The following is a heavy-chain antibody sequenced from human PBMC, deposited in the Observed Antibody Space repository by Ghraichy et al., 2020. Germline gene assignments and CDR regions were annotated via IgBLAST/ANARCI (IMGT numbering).Heavy chain of an antibody. V-gene: IGHV3-30*02. CDR3: AKDYSSSWDNWFDP. Sequence: GGSLRLSCAASGFTFSSYGMHWVRQAPGKGLEWVAFIRYDGSNKYYADSVKGRFTISRDNSKNTLYLQMSSLRAEDTAVYYCAKDYSSSWDNWFDPWGQGTLVTVSS. CDR1: GFTFSSYG. J-gene: IGHJ5*02. CDR2: IRYDGSNK. D-gene: IGHD6-13*01.